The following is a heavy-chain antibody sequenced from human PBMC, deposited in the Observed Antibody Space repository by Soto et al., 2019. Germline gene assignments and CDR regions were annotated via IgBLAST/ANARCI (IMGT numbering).Heavy chain of an antibody. D-gene: IGHD6-13*01. CDR3: ARDNPYTNSFGNWFDP. Sequence: QVRLVQSGAEVKKPGSSVKVSCKASGGTFSNYAITWLRLAPGQGLEWLGGIIPVFGTVNYAQKFQGRVTITADESTSTAYMELNMLRSEDTSVYYCARDNPYTNSFGNWFDPWGQGTLVIVS. V-gene: IGHV1-69*01. CDR2: IIPVFGTV. J-gene: IGHJ5*02. CDR1: GGTFSNYA.